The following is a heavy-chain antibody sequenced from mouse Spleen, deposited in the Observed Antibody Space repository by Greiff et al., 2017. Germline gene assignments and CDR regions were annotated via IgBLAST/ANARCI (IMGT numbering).Heavy chain of an antibody. CDR2: IDPSDSET. CDR1: GYTFTSYW. Sequence: QVQLKQPGAELVRPGSSVKLSCKASGYTFTSYWMHWVKQRPIQGLEWIGNIDPSDSETHYNQKFKDKATLTVDKSSSTAYMQLSSLTSEDSAVYYCARRGATSMDYWGQGTSVTVSS. D-gene: IGHD3-1*01. V-gene: IGHV1-52*01. J-gene: IGHJ4*01. CDR3: ARRGATSMDY.